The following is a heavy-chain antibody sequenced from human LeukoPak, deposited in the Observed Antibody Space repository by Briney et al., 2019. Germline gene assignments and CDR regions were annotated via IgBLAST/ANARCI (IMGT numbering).Heavy chain of an antibody. CDR3: ALRVVVPAANYKWFDP. Sequence: SVKVSCKASGGTFSSYAISWVRQAPGQGLEWMGGIIPIFGTANYAQKFQGRVTITADKYTSTAYMELSSMRSEDTDVYYCALRVVVPAANYKWFDPWGQGTLVTVSS. J-gene: IGHJ5*02. CDR1: GGTFSSYA. D-gene: IGHD2-2*01. CDR2: IIPIFGTA. V-gene: IGHV1-69*06.